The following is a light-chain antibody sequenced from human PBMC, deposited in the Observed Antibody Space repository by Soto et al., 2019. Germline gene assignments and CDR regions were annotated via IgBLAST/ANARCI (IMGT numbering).Light chain of an antibody. CDR2: GAS. J-gene: IGKJ1*01. V-gene: IGKV3-20*01. Sequence: EIVLTQSPGTLSLSPGERATLSCRASQSISSSYLAWYQQKPGQAPRLLIYGASIRATGIPDRFSGSGSGTDFTLTISRLEPEDFAVYYCQQDGRSPPATFGQGTEVEIK. CDR1: QSISSSY. CDR3: QQDGRSPPAT.